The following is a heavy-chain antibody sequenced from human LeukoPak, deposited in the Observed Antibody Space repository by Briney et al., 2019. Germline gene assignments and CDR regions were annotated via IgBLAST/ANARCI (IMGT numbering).Heavy chain of an antibody. J-gene: IGHJ4*02. V-gene: IGHV3-7*01. CDR2: INPEGSEK. D-gene: IGHD5-18*01. Sequence: QAGRSLRLSCAVSGLTFSSSWMDWVRQAPGKGLEWVASINPEGSEKYSAGSVKGRFTISRDNAKSSLYLQMDSLRVEDTAFYYCARDLAYSRLDYWGQGVLVTVSS. CDR3: ARDLAYSRLDY. CDR1: GLTFSSSW.